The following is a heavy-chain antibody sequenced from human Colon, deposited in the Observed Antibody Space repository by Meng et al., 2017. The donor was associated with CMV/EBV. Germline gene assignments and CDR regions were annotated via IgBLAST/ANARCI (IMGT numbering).Heavy chain of an antibody. CDR3: ARSASDYSNPDGFDI. CDR1: GFTFSSYW. V-gene: IGHV3-74*01. J-gene: IGHJ3*02. D-gene: IGHD4-11*01. CDR2: ISSDGSST. Sequence: GGSLRLSCAASGFTFSSYWMHWVRQAPGKGLVWISRISSDGSSTSYADSVKGRFTISRDNAKNTLYLQMNSLRAEDTAVYYCARSASDYSNPDGFDIWGQGTPVTVSS.